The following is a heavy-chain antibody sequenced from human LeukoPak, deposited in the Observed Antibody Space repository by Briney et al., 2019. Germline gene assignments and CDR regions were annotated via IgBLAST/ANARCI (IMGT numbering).Heavy chain of an antibody. J-gene: IGHJ4*02. Sequence: QPGGSLKLSCAASGFTFSGSAMHWVRQASGKGLEWVGRIRSKASSYATAYAASVKGRFTISRDDSKNTTYLQMNSLTTEDTAVYYCAGQGATGYWGQGTLVTVSS. CDR2: IRSKASSYAT. V-gene: IGHV3-73*01. CDR3: AGQGATGY. D-gene: IGHD1-26*01. CDR1: GFTFSGSA.